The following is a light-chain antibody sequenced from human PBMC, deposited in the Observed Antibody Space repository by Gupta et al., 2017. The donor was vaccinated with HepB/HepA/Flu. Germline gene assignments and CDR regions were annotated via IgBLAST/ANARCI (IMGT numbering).Light chain of an antibody. CDR3: QSYDSSLSGYV. V-gene: IGLV1-40*01. J-gene: IGLJ1*01. Sequence: VFRSAGQRVTIPCTGSTSNIGARYDVHWYQQLPGTAPKLLIYGNSNRPSGVPDRFSGSKSDTSASLAIPGLQAEDEADYYCQSYDSSLSGYVFGTGTKVTVL. CDR2: GNS. CDR1: TSNIGARYD.